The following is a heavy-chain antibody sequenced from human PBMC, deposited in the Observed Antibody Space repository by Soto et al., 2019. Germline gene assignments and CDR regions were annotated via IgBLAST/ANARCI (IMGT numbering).Heavy chain of an antibody. J-gene: IGHJ6*03. CDR2: IFYSGST. D-gene: IGHD4-17*01. V-gene: IGHV4-39*01. CDR1: GGSIRSSSYY. CDR3: ARLFRGYGDYVGYYYYIDV. Sequence: SETLSLTCTVSGGSIRSSSYYWGWIRQPPGKGLEWIGSIFYSGSTYYNPSLKSRVTISVDTSKNQFSLKLSSVTAADTAVYYCARLFRGYGDYVGYYYYIDVWGKGTTVTASS.